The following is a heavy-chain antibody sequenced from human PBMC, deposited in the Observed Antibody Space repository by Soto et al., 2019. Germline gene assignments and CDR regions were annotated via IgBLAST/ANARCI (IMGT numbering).Heavy chain of an antibody. V-gene: IGHV3-21*06. CDR2: ISSSSSYI. D-gene: IGHD5-12*01. Sequence: EVQLVESGGGLVKPGGSLRLSCAASGFTFNTYTMIWVRQAPGKGLEWVSSISSSSSYIYYADSVKGRFTVSRDNTKNSLYLQMNSLRAEDTAVYYCARDPGGWLQSRTEYFQHWGQGTLVTVSS. CDR1: GFTFNTYT. CDR3: ARDPGGWLQSRTEYFQH. J-gene: IGHJ1*01.